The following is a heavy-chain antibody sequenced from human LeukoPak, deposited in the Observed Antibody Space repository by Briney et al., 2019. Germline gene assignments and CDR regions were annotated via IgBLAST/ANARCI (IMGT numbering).Heavy chain of an antibody. CDR1: GYTFTSYY. V-gene: IGHV1-46*01. D-gene: IGHD3-10*01. J-gene: IGHJ4*02. CDR3: ARSRGYYGSGSYSDY. CDR2: INPSGGST. Sequence: GASVKVSCKASGYTFTSYYMHWVRQAPGQGLEWMGIINPSGGSTSYAQKFQGRVTMTRDTSTSTVYMELSSLRSEDTAVYYCARSRGYYGSGSYSDYWGQGTLVTVSS.